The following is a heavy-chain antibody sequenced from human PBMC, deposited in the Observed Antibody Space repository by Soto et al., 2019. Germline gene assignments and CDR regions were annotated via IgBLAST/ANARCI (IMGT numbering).Heavy chain of an antibody. V-gene: IGHV3-30*18. CDR2: ISDDGSQK. D-gene: IGHD6-19*01. CDR3: AKEAPGGWHFFDT. J-gene: IGHJ4*02. Sequence: WXLILSCSASGFTFRTYGMHWVRQAPGKGLEWVAFISDDGSQKYYGDSVKGRFTISRDNSKNTLSLRMISLRTEDTSVYYCAKEAPGGWHFFDTWGQGTLVTVSS. CDR1: GFTFRTYG.